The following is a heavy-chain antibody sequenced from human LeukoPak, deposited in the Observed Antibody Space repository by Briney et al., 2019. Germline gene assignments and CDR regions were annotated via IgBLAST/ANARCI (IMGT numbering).Heavy chain of an antibody. CDR3: ARENLEGWIDP. CDR2: INPHSGGT. Sequence: ASVKVSCKTSGYTFTGYYMHWVRQAPGQGLEWMGRINPHSGGTNYAQNFQGRVTMTRDTSISTAYMELSSLRSDDTAVYYCARENLEGWIDPWGQGTLVTVSS. CDR1: GYTFTGYY. D-gene: IGHD1-14*01. J-gene: IGHJ5*02. V-gene: IGHV1-2*02.